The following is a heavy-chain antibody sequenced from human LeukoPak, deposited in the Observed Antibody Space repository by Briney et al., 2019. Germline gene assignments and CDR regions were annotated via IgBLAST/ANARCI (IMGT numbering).Heavy chain of an antibody. V-gene: IGHV3-48*04. D-gene: IGHD3-22*01. Sequence: PGGSLRLSCAASGFTFSSYSMNWVRQAPGKGLEWVSYISSSSSTIYYADSVKGRFTISRDNAKNSLYLQMNSLRAEDTAVYYCARDLGESYYYDSSGYYYAWGQGTLVTVSS. CDR3: ARDLGESYYYDSSGYYYA. CDR2: ISSSSSTI. J-gene: IGHJ5*02. CDR1: GFTFSSYS.